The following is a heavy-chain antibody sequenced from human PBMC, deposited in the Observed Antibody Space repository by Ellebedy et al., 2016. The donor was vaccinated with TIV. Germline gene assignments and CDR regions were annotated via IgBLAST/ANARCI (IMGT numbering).Heavy chain of an antibody. V-gene: IGHV6-1*01. CDR2: TYYKYKWYN. CDR1: GDRVSNNSAA. D-gene: IGHD6-19*01. CDR3: ARAFEYSSGWYYFYY. J-gene: IGHJ4*02. Sequence: SQTLSLPCAISGDRVSNNSAAWNWLRQSQSRGLEWLGRTYYKYKWYNDYAVSMKSRLTISPDTSKNQLSLHLNSVIPEDTAVYYGARAFEYSSGWYYFYYWGQGTLVTVSS.